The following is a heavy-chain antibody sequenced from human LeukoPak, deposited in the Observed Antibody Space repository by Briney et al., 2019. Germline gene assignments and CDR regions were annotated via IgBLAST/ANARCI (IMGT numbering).Heavy chain of an antibody. Sequence: PSETLSLTCTVSGVSISSYYWSWIRQPAGKGLEWIGRIYTSGSTNYNPSLKSRVTMSVDTSKNQFSLKLSSVTAADTAVYYCARYARSSSWSYWFDPWGQGTLVTVSS. V-gene: IGHV4-4*07. CDR1: GVSISSYY. D-gene: IGHD6-13*01. CDR2: IYTSGST. CDR3: ARYARSSSWSYWFDP. J-gene: IGHJ5*02.